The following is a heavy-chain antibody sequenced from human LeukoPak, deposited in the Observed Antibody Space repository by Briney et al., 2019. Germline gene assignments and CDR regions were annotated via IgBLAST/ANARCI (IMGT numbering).Heavy chain of an antibody. V-gene: IGHV3-48*03. CDR2: ISSSGSTI. CDR3: ARVIATRPHYHYYMDV. Sequence: PGGSLRLSCAASGFTFSSYEMNWVRQAPGKGLEWVSYISSSGSTIYYADSVKGRFTISRGNAENSLYLQMNSLRAEDTAVYYCARVIATRPHYHYYMDVWGKGTTVTVSS. D-gene: IGHD6-6*01. J-gene: IGHJ6*03. CDR1: GFTFSSYE.